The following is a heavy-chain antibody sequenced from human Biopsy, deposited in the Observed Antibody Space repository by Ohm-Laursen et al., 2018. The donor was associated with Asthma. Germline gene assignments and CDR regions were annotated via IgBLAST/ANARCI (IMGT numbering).Heavy chain of an antibody. D-gene: IGHD3-10*01. CDR1: GYTFNSAG. J-gene: IGHJ6*02. Sequence: VKVSCKTSGYTFNSAGIAWVRQAPGQGLEWMGWISVYNGNTKVAQKLQDRVTMITDTSTSTAYMELRSLRSDDTAVYFCARAVDYSHYYGIDVWGQGTTVTVS. V-gene: IGHV1-18*01. CDR3: ARAVDYSHYYGIDV. CDR2: ISVYNGNT.